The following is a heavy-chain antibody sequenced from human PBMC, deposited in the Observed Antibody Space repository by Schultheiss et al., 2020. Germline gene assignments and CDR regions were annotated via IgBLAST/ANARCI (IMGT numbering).Heavy chain of an antibody. CDR3: ARDIGGLDY. CDR1: GGSFSGYY. V-gene: IGHV4-34*01. J-gene: IGHJ4*02. D-gene: IGHD2-15*01. Sequence: SETLSLTCAVYGGSFSGYYWSWIRQPPGKGLEWIGSIYYSGSTYYNPSLKSRVTISVDTSKNQFSLKLSSVTAADTAVYYCARDIGGLDYWGQGTLVTVSS. CDR2: IYYSGST.